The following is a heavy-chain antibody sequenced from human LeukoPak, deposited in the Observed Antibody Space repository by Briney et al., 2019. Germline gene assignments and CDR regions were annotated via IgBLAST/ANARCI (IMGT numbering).Heavy chain of an antibody. CDR3: ARHYGP. CDR1: GGSFSDYY. D-gene: IGHD3-16*01. J-gene: IGHJ4*02. Sequence: NPSETLSLTCAVYGGSFSDYYWSWIRQPPGKGLEWIGSIYYSGSTYYNPSLKSRVTISVDTSKNQFSLKLNSVTATDTAVYYCARHYGPWGQGTLVTVSS. CDR2: IYYSGST. V-gene: IGHV4-34*01.